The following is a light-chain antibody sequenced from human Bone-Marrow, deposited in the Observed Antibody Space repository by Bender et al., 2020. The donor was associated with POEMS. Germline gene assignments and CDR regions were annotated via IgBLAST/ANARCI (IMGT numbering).Light chain of an antibody. Sequence: SYVLTQPPSVSVAPGKTARITCGGNNIGSKSVHWYQQRPGQAPVLVVYDDSDRPSGIPERFSGSNSGNTATLTVSRVEAGDEADYYCQVWDTSGDHHVIFGGGTKLSVL. J-gene: IGLJ2*01. CDR1: NIGSKS. V-gene: IGLV3-21*03. CDR2: DDS. CDR3: QVWDTSGDHHVI.